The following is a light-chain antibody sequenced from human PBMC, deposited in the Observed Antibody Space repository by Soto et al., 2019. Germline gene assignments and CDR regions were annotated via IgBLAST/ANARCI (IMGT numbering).Light chain of an antibody. CDR1: CSDY. J-gene: IGLJ2*01. Sequence: QSALTQPASVSGSPGQSIIISCTGICSDYVSWYQKHPGKAPKLMIYDVGNRPSGVSNRFSGSKSGNTASLTISGLQAEDEADYYCCSCTSSTSLVIFGGGTKLTVL. V-gene: IGLV2-14*03. CDR2: DVG. CDR3: CSCTSSTSLVI.